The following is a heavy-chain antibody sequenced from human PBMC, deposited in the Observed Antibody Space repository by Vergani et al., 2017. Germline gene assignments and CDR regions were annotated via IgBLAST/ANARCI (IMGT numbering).Heavy chain of an antibody. Sequence: QVQLQESGPGLVEPSQTLSLTCTVSGGSFSTGGQSWTWLRQSAGKGLEWIGRTYTSGATNYNPSLRSRDIMSVDASKKQFSLKWTSVTDADTAVYYCARDGGEYDKDALDVWGQGTKVTVTS. V-gene: IGHV4-61*02. J-gene: IGHJ3*01. CDR3: ARDGGEYDKDALDV. CDR2: TYTSGAT. D-gene: IGHD2-21*01. CDR1: GGSFSTGGQS.